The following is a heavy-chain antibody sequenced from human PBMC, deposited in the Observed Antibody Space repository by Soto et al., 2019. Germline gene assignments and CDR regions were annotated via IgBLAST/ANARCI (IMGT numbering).Heavy chain of an antibody. D-gene: IGHD4-4*01. V-gene: IGHV2-5*04. Sequence: SGPTLVNPTQTLTLTCTFSGFSLSASGVGVGWISQPPGKALEWLAVIYWNDDIHYSPSLKTRLTITKDTSNNQVVLTMTNMDPVDTGTFYCVRFTYSNANDYWGQGTLLTVSS. J-gene: IGHJ4*02. CDR2: IYWNDDI. CDR3: VRFTYSNANDY. CDR1: GFSLSASGVG.